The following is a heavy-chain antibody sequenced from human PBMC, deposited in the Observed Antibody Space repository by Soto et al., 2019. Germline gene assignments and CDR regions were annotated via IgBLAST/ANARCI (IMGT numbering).Heavy chain of an antibody. D-gene: IGHD2-2*01. CDR3: ARGGSSTRFMDY. CDR2: IKSKTDGGTT. J-gene: IGHJ4*02. Sequence: PGGSLRLSCAASGFTFSNAWMSWVRQAPGKGLEWVGRIKSKTDGGTTDYAAPVKGRFTISRDNAKNSLYLQMNSLRAEDTAVYYCARGGSSTRFMDYWGQGTLVTVSS. CDR1: GFTFSNAW. V-gene: IGHV3-15*01.